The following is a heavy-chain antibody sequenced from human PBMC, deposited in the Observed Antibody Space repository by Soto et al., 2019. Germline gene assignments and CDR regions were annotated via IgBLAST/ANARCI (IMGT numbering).Heavy chain of an antibody. CDR1: GFTFSSYG. V-gene: IGHV3-33*01. CDR3: ARDRTLGYCSSTSCHTGPVDYGMDV. J-gene: IGHJ6*02. D-gene: IGHD2-2*02. Sequence: PGGSLRLSCAASGFTFSSYGMHWVRQAPGKGLEWVAVIWYDGSNKYYADSVKGRFTISRDNSKNTLYLQMNSLRAEDTAVYYCARDRTLGYCSSTSCHTGPVDYGMDVWGQGTTVTVSS. CDR2: IWYDGSNK.